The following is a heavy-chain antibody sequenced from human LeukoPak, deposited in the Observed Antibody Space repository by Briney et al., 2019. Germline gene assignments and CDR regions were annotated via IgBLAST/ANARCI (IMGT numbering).Heavy chain of an antibody. Sequence: SETLSLTCTVSGGSISSYYWSWIRQPPGKGLEWIGYIYYSGSTNYNPSLKSRVTISVDTSKNQFSLKLSSVTAADTAVYYCAREVAWELRTFDIWGQGTMVTVSS. CDR2: IYYSGST. J-gene: IGHJ3*02. V-gene: IGHV4-59*01. CDR3: AREVAWELRTFDI. D-gene: IGHD1-26*01. CDR1: GGSISSYY.